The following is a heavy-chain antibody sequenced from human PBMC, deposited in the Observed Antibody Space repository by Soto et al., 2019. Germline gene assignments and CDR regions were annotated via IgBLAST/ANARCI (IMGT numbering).Heavy chain of an antibody. J-gene: IGHJ4*02. Sequence: EVELVESGGGLVQPGGSLRLSCAATGFMFSSYWMTWVRQAPGRGLEWVANINQNGSERYYVDSVEGRFTISRDNAKNSVFLQMENLRVEDTAMYYCATDILDFSGQGTLVTVSS. CDR3: ATDILDF. CDR2: INQNGSER. V-gene: IGHV3-7*05. D-gene: IGHD3-9*01. CDR1: GFMFSSYW.